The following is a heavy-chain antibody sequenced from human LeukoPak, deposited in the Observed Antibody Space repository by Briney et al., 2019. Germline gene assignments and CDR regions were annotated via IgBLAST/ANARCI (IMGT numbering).Heavy chain of an antibody. Sequence: GGSLRLSCAASGFTFSSYGMHWVRQAPGKGLEWVAVISYDGSNKYYADSVKGRFTISRDNSKNTLYLQMNSLRGEDTAVYYCASEGIAAAADIWGQGTMITVSS. V-gene: IGHV3-30*03. D-gene: IGHD6-13*01. CDR1: GFTFSSYG. CDR2: ISYDGSNK. CDR3: ASEGIAAAADI. J-gene: IGHJ3*02.